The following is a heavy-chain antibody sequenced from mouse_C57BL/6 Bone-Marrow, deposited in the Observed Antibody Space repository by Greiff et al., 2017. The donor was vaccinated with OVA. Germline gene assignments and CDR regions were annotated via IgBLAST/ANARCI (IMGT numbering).Heavy chain of an antibody. D-gene: IGHD1-1*01. CDR3: TLITTVVAFYAMDY. V-gene: IGHV6-3*01. CDR2: IRLKSDNYAT. J-gene: IGHJ4*01. Sequence: EVKLVESGGGLVQPGGSMKLSCVASGFTFSNYWMNWVRQSPEKGLEWVAQIRLKSDNYATHYAESVKGRFTISRDDSKSSVYLQMNNLRAEDTGIYYCTLITTVVAFYAMDYWGQGTSVTVSS. CDR1: GFTFSNYW.